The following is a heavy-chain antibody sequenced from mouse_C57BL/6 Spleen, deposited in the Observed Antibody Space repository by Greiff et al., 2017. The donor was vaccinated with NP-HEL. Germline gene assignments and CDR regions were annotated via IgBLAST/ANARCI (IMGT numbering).Heavy chain of an antibody. D-gene: IGHD1-1*01. V-gene: IGHV7-1*01. J-gene: IGHJ4*01. CDR3: ARDDYYPFSMDY. CDR1: GFTFSDFY. Sequence: EVNVVESGGGLVQSGRSLRLSCATSGFTFSDFYMEWVRQAPGKGLEWIAASRNKANDYTTEYSASVKGRFIVSRDTSQSILYLQMNALRAEDTAIYYCARDDYYPFSMDYWGQGTSVTVSS. CDR2: SRNKANDYTT.